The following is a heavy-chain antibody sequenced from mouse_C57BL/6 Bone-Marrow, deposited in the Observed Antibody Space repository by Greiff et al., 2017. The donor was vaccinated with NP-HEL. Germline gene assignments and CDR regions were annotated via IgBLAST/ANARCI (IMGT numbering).Heavy chain of an antibody. V-gene: IGHV1-75*01. D-gene: IGHD2-4*01. J-gene: IGHJ3*01. CDR2: IFSGSGSS. Sequence: QVQLQQSGPEMVKPGASVKIFCKASGYTFTDHHINRVKQRPGQGLEWIGWIFSGSGSSYFHEKFKGKATLTVDKSSSTAYMLLSSLTSEESAVVYCARHDYDVPSWFAYWGQGTLVTVSA. CDR1: GYTFTDHH. CDR3: ARHDYDVPSWFAY.